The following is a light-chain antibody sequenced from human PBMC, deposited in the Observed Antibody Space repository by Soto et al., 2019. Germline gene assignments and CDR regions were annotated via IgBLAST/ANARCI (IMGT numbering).Light chain of an antibody. V-gene: IGLV2-8*01. Sequence: QSALTQPPSASGSPGQSVTISCTGTSTDVGEYNYVSWYQHHPGKAPKLLIYEVFRRPSGVPDRFSGSKSGNTASLTVSGLQAEDEVDYYCSSYAGRDSWRFGGGTKLTVL. J-gene: IGLJ3*02. CDR1: STDVGEYNY. CDR2: EVF. CDR3: SSYAGRDSWR.